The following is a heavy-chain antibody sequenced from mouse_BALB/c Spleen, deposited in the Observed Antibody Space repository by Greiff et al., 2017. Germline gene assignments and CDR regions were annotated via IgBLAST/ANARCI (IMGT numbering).Heavy chain of an antibody. CDR3: ARGGDYYGSRAYAMDY. CDR1: GFTFSSYA. CDR2: ISSGGST. J-gene: IGHJ4*01. D-gene: IGHD1-1*01. Sequence: EVQRVESGGGLVKPGGSLKLSCAASGFTFSSYAMSWVRQTPEKRLEWVASISSGGSTYYPDSVKGRFTISRDNARNILYLQMSSLRSEDTAMYYCARGGDYYGSRAYAMDYWGQGTSVTVSS. V-gene: IGHV5-6-5*01.